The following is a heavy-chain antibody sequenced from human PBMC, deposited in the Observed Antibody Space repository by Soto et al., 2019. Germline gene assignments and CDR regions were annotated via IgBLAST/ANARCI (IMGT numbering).Heavy chain of an antibody. CDR3: TPLYCDRLDY. D-gene: IGHD3-9*01. CDR2: IKTESDGGTI. V-gene: IGHV3-15*01. CDR1: GLTFSNNW. J-gene: IGHJ4*02. Sequence: EVRLVESGGGLVKPGESLRLSCAASGLTFSNNWMSWVRQRPGKGLEWVGRIKTESDGGTIEYAAPVKGRFTNSRDDSTNKLHLQMNSLKSEDTAVYYCTPLYCDRLDYWGQGSLVTVSS.